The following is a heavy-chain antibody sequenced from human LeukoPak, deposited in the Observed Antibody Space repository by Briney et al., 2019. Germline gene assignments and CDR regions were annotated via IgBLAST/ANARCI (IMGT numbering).Heavy chain of an antibody. CDR1: GFTFSSYA. CDR2: ISGSDAGT. Sequence: PGGSLRLSCAASGFTFSSYAMSWVRQAPGKGLEWVSAISGSDAGTYYADSVKGRFTISRDNAKNSLYLQMNSLRAEDTAVYYCARDPLNTGYYYYMDVWGKGTTVTVSS. J-gene: IGHJ6*03. V-gene: IGHV3-23*01. CDR3: ARDPLNTGYYYYMDV. D-gene: IGHD2-8*02.